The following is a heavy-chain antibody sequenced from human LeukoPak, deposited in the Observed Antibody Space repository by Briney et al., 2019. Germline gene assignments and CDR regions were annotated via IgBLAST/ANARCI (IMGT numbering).Heavy chain of an antibody. V-gene: IGHV4-34*01. Sequence: PSETLSLTCAVYGGSFSGYYWSWIRQPPGKGLEWIGEINHSGSTNYNPSLKSRVTISVDTSKNQFSLKLSSVTAADTAVYYCARGERDIVVVVAATWYFDLWGRGTLVTVFS. CDR3: ARGERDIVVVVAATWYFDL. CDR2: INHSGST. J-gene: IGHJ2*01. CDR1: GGSFSGYY. D-gene: IGHD2-15*01.